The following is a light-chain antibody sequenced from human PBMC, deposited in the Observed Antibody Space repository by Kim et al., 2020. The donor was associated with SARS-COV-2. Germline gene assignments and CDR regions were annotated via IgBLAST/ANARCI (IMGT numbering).Light chain of an antibody. CDR1: KSILYRNGNNC. J-gene: IGKJ1*01. V-gene: IGKV2-28*01. Sequence: PVPISCGSSKSILYRNGNNCLDWDLQRQGQTPQLLIYEGSNRASGVPVRFSGSGSGTDFTLKISRVESEDVAIYYCMQALQIPWTFGQGTKVDIK. CDR2: EGS. CDR3: MQALQIPWT.